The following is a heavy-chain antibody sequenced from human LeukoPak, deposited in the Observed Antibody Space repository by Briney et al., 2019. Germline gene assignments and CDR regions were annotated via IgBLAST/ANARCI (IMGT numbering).Heavy chain of an antibody. D-gene: IGHD3-22*01. CDR2: IYYSGST. CDR1: GGSISSYY. V-gene: IGHV4-59*08. J-gene: IGHJ4*02. CDR3: ARRDSSGYYYDY. Sequence: SETLSLTCTVSGGSISSYYWSWIRQPPGKGLEWIGYIYYSGSTNYNPSLKSRVTISVDTSKNQFSLKLSSVTAADTAVYYCARRDSSGYYYDYWGQGTLVTVSS.